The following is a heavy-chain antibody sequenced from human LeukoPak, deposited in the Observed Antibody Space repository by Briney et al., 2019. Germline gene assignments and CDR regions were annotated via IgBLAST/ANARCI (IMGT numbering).Heavy chain of an antibody. CDR3: ARGACSGGSCYSGAD. CDR2: IYSGGST. CDR1: GFTVSSNY. V-gene: IGHV3-53*04. D-gene: IGHD2-15*01. Sequence: GGSLRLSCAASGFTVSSNYMSWVRQAPGKGLEWVSVIYSGGSTYYADSVKGRFTISRHNSKNTLYLQMNSLRAEDTAVYYCARGACSGGSCYSGADWGQGTLVTVPS. J-gene: IGHJ4*02.